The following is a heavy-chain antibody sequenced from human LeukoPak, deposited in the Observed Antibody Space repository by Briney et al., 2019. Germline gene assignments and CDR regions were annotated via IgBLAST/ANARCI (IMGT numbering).Heavy chain of an antibody. J-gene: IGHJ4*02. Sequence: ASVKVSCKASGYTFTSYGISWVRQAPGQGLEWMGWISAYNGNTNYAQKLQGRVTMTTDTSTSTAYMKLRSLRSDDTAVYYCARDSTRYCGGDCLWDYWGQGTLVTVSS. CDR2: ISAYNGNT. CDR3: ARDSTRYCGGDCLWDY. V-gene: IGHV1-18*01. D-gene: IGHD2-21*02. CDR1: GYTFTSYG.